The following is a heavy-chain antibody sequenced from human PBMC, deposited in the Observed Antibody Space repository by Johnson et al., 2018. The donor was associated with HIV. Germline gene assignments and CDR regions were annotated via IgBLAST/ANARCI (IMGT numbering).Heavy chain of an antibody. J-gene: IGHJ3*02. D-gene: IGHD6-13*01. CDR2: ISTSGSTI. CDR3: AGRYSNYAFDI. V-gene: IGHV3-11*04. Sequence: QVQLVESGGGLVKPGGSLRLSCAASGFTFSDYYMSWIRQAQGKGLERVSYISTSGSTIYYADSVKGRFTISRDNDKNSLYLQMNSLRAEDTAVYYCAGRYSNYAFDIWGQGTMVTVSS. CDR1: GFTFSDYY.